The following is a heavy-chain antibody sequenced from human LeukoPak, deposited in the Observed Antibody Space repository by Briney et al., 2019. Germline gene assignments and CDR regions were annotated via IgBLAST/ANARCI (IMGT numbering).Heavy chain of an antibody. V-gene: IGHV4-34*01. CDR3: ARAPHFFDTSGSRYYFDS. CDR1: GGSFSGYY. J-gene: IGHJ4*02. D-gene: IGHD3-22*01. Sequence: SETLSLTCAVYGGSFSGYYWSWIRQPPGKGLEWIGEINHSGSTNYNPSLKSRVTISVDTSKNQFSLKLSSVTAADTAVYYCARAPHFFDTSGSRYYFDSWGQGALVAVSS. CDR2: INHSGST.